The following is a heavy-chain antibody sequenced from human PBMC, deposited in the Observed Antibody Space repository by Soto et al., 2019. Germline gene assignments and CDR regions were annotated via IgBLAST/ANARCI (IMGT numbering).Heavy chain of an antibody. CDR1: GFPFSIYC. V-gene: IGHV3-7*03. Sequence: GGSLRLSCASSGFPFSIYCMSWVRQAPGKGLEWVANINEDGSEKNYVDSVKGRFTISRDNAKNSLYLQMNSLRAEDTAVYYCSGPIYFDYWAQGTLVPVSS. CDR3: SGPIYFDY. D-gene: IGHD6-25*01. J-gene: IGHJ4*02. CDR2: INEDGSEK.